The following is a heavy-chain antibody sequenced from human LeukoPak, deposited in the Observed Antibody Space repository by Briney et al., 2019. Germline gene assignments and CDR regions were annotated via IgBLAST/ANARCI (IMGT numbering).Heavy chain of an antibody. Sequence: GASVKVSCKASGYTFTSYDINWVRQATGQGLGWMGWMNPNSGNTGYAQKFQGRVTMTRNTSISTAYMELSSLRSEDTAVYYCARSITGTGSNGNSNYWGQGTLVTVSS. D-gene: IGHD1-20*01. CDR1: GYTFTSYD. CDR2: MNPNSGNT. CDR3: ARSITGTGSNGNSNY. J-gene: IGHJ4*02. V-gene: IGHV1-8*01.